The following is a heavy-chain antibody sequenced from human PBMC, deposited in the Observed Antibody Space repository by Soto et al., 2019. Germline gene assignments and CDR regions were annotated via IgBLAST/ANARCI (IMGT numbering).Heavy chain of an antibody. Sequence: QVQLVESGGGLVKPGGSLRLSCAATGFTFSDHYMSWIRQAPGKGLEWVSYFSGSATTIYYADSIKGRFTISRNNAKNSMSPHRTTRRVDDTASNYYARGRGECDSWGQGTPVTVSS. CDR1: GFTFSDHY. CDR2: FSGSATTI. J-gene: IGHJ5*01. CDR3: ARGRGECDS. V-gene: IGHV3-11*01.